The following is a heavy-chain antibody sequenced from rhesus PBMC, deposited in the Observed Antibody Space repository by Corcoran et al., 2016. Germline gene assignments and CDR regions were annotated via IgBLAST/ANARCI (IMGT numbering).Heavy chain of an antibody. V-gene: IGHV3-100*02. J-gene: IGHJ4*01. CDR2: ISESGGNK. CDR1: GFTFSSYE. D-gene: IGHD3-9*01. CDR3: TSGGNQKVITGYHYPSLDY. Sequence: DVQLVESGGGLVKPGGSLRISCVASGFTFSSYEMHWVRQAPGKGLEWVSVISESGGNKYYTDSGKGRITISREKAKNSLFPQMNRLRAQDTGVYYCTSGGNQKVITGYHYPSLDYRGPGVLVTLSS.